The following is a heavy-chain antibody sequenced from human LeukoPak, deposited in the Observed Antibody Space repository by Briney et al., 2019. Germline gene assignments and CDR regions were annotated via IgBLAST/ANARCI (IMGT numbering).Heavy chain of an antibody. CDR1: GYTFTSYY. J-gene: IGHJ5*02. CDR3: AKKLRWDCSGTSCPKGDHFDP. Sequence: ASVKVSCKASGYTFTSYYMHWVRQAPGQGLEWMGIINPSGGSTSYAQKFQGRVTMTRDTSTSTVYMELSSLRSEDTAVYYCAKKLRWDCSGTSCPKGDHFDPWGQGTLVTVSS. D-gene: IGHD2-2*01. V-gene: IGHV1-46*01. CDR2: INPSGGST.